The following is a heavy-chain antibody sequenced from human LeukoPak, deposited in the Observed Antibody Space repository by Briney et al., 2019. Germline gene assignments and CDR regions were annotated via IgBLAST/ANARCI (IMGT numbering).Heavy chain of an antibody. CDR2: INHSGST. D-gene: IGHD6-13*01. J-gene: IGHJ5*02. CDR3: ARGRLWGSSWYIHWFDP. CDR1: GGSFSGYY. Sequence: PSETLSLTCAVYGGSFSGYYWSWIRQPPGKGLEWFGEINHSGSTNYNPSLKSRVTISVDTSKNQFSLKLSSVTAADTAVYYCARGRLWGSSWYIHWFDPWGQGTLVTVSS. V-gene: IGHV4-34*01.